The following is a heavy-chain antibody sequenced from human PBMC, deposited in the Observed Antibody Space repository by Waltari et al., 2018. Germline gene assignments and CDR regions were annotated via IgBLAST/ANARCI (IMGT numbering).Heavy chain of an antibody. CDR1: GDSISNTF. Sequence: QVQLQESGPGLVKPSETLALTCTVSGDSISNTFCGWIRQAPGGGLDWIGFRYYSGSPYYNPSLGSRVTISVDRAQKQLSLKLTSATAADTAVYYCARLLGEGALDVWGQGTKVTVSS. D-gene: IGHD3-16*01. J-gene: IGHJ3*01. V-gene: IGHV4-59*08. CDR3: ARLLGEGALDV. CDR2: RYYSGSP.